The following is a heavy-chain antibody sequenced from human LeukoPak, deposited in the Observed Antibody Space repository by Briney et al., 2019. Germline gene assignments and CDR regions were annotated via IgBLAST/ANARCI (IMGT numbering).Heavy chain of an antibody. CDR3: AKLLGTATTYDS. Sequence: GGSLRLSCEASGFTFSGNWMSWVRQAPGKGLEWVASINPDGSQKLYVDSVKGRFTIPRDNTKSSLYLQMNSLGAEDTAMYYCAKLLGTATTYDSWGQGTRVTVSS. J-gene: IGHJ4*02. V-gene: IGHV3-7*01. D-gene: IGHD5-24*01. CDR2: INPDGSQK. CDR1: GFTFSGNW.